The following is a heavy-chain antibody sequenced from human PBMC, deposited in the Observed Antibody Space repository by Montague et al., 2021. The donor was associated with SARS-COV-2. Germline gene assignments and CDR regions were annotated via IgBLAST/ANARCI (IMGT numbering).Heavy chain of an antibody. Sequence: SETLSLTCTVSDDSSSSSIYYWGWIRQPPGKGLEWIGTISYSGSTYHNPSLHSRVAISVDTSKNPFSLRLTSVTAADTAVYFCARDHYHSSWFKYWGPGTLVTVSS. CDR1: DDSSSSSIYY. D-gene: IGHD6-13*01. CDR2: ISYSGST. V-gene: IGHV4-39*07. J-gene: IGHJ4*02. CDR3: ARDHYHSSWFKY.